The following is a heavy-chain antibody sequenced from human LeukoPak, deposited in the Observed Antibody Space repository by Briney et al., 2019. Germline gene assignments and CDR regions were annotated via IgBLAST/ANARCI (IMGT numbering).Heavy chain of an antibody. CDR3: ARQTGRYSSGWPSPYYYYYMDV. J-gene: IGHJ6*03. V-gene: IGHV4-34*01. D-gene: IGHD6-19*01. CDR1: GGSFSGYY. CDR2: INHSGST. Sequence: PSETLSLTCAVYGGSFSGYYWSWIRQPPGKGLEWIGEINHSGSTNYNPSLKSRVTISVDTSKNQFSLKLSSVTAADTAVYYCARQTGRYSSGWPSPYYYYYMDVWGKGTTVTISS.